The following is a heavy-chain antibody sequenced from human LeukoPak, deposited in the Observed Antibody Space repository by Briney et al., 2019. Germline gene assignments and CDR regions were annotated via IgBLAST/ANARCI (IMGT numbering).Heavy chain of an antibody. Sequence: GGSLRLSCAASGFTFDDYAMHWVRQAPGKGLEWVSGISWNSGILDYADSVKGRFTISRDNAKNYLYLQMNSLRAEDTALYYCARPVGYSFGYFDYWGQGTLVTVSS. J-gene: IGHJ4*02. CDR2: ISWNSGIL. CDR1: GFTFDDYA. CDR3: ARPVGYSFGYFDY. V-gene: IGHV3-9*01. D-gene: IGHD5-18*01.